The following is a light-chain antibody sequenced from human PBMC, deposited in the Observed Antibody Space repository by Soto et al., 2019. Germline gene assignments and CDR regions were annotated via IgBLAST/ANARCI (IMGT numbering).Light chain of an antibody. Sequence: IVLMQSPGTLSLSQGERATLSCRTSQSVSSRYLAWYQQKPGQAPRLLIYGASTRATGIPDRFSGSGSGTDLTLIISRLEPEDSAIYYCQQYGSLTFGGGTKVDIK. CDR2: GAS. CDR1: QSVSSRY. J-gene: IGKJ4*01. CDR3: QQYGSLT. V-gene: IGKV3-20*01.